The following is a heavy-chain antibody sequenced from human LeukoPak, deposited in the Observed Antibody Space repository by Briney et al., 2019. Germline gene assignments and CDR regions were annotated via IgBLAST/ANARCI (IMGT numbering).Heavy chain of an antibody. D-gene: IGHD2-21*01. V-gene: IGHV3-21*01. CDR3: ARDGDHDAFDI. J-gene: IGHJ3*02. CDR1: GFTFSSYS. CDR2: ISSSSSYI. Sequence: GGSLRLSCGASGFTFSSYSMNWVRQAPGKGLEWVSSISSSSSYIYYADSVKGRFTISRDNAKNSLYLQMNSLRAEDTAVYYCARDGDHDAFDIWGQGTMVTVSS.